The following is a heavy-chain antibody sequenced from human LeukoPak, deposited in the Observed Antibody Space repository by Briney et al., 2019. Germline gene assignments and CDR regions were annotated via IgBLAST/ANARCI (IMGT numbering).Heavy chain of an antibody. CDR2: INHSGST. CDR1: GGSFSGYY. D-gene: IGHD4-17*01. CDR3: ARGEDYGDYSNALFDH. V-gene: IGHV4-34*01. J-gene: IGHJ4*02. Sequence: SETLSLTCAVYGGSFSGYYWSWIRQPPGKGLEWIGEINHSGSTNYNPSLKSRVTISVDTSKNQFSLKLSSVTAADTAVYYCARGEDYGDYSNALFDHWGQGTLVTVSS.